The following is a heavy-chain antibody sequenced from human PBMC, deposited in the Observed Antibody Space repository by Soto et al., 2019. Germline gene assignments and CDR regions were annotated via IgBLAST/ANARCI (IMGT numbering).Heavy chain of an antibody. CDR3: ARDLEAPTQIGYYFDY. Sequence: AGGSLRLSCAASGFTFSSYSMNWVRQAPGKGLEWVSSISSSSSYIYYADSVKGRFTTSRDNAKNSLYLQMNSLRAEDTAVYYCARDLEAPTQIGYYFDYWGQGTLVTVSS. J-gene: IGHJ4*02. CDR2: ISSSSSYI. CDR1: GFTFSSYS. V-gene: IGHV3-21*01.